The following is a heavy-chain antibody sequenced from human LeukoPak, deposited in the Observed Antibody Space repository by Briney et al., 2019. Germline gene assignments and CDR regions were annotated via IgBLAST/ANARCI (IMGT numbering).Heavy chain of an antibody. CDR2: INSDGSST. CDR3: ARGFDYGDYTY. CDR1: GFTFSRHW. J-gene: IGHJ4*02. Sequence: GGSLRLSCAASGFTFSRHWMYWVRQAPGKGLVWVSHINSDGSSTDYADSVKGRFSISRDNVKNTLSLQMNSLRAEDTAVYYCARGFDYGDYTYWGQGTLVTVSS. D-gene: IGHD4-17*01. V-gene: IGHV3-74*01.